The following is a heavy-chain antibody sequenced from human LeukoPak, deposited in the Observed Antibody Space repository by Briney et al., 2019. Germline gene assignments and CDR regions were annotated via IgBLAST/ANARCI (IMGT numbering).Heavy chain of an antibody. CDR2: IYHSGST. CDR1: GCPISSGYY. J-gene: IGHJ4*02. D-gene: IGHD3-10*01. Sequence: SETLSLTCTVSGCPISSGYYWGWIRQPPGKGLEWIGSIYHSGSTYYNPSLKSRVTISADTSKNQFSLKLSSVTAADTAVYYCARVGVLWFGELLDLNYFDYWGQGTLVTVSS. CDR3: ARVGVLWFGELLDLNYFDY. V-gene: IGHV4-38-2*02.